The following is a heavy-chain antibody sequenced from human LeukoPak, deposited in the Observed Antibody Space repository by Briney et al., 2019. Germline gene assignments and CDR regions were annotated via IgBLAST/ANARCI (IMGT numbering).Heavy chain of an antibody. V-gene: IGHV3-20*04. J-gene: IGHJ4*02. CDR3: AKDIRSSGWHYFDY. CDR1: GFTFDDYG. CDR2: INWIGGST. Sequence: GGSLRLSCAASGFTFDDYGMSWVRQAPGKGLEWVSGINWIGGSTGYSDSVKGRFTISRDNAKNSLYLQMNSLRAEDMALYYCAKDIRSSGWHYFDYWGQGTLVTVSS. D-gene: IGHD6-19*01.